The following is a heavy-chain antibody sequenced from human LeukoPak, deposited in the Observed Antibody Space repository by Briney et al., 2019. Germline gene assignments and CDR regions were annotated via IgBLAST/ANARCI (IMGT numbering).Heavy chain of an antibody. V-gene: IGHV3-21*01. CDR1: GFTFSSYT. CDR2: ISRTSIYM. Sequence: PGGSLRLSCAASGFTFSSYTMIWVRQAPGKGLEWVSSISRTSIYMYYADSLKGRFTISRDNAKSSLYLQMNSLRAEDTAVYYCARANYDSSGYYPLIFYWGQGTLVTVSA. CDR3: ARANYDSSGYYPLIFY. J-gene: IGHJ4*02. D-gene: IGHD3-22*01.